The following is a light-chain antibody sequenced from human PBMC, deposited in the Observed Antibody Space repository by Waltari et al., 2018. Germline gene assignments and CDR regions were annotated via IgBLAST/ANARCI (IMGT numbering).Light chain of an antibody. Sequence: QSALTQPRSVSGSPGQSVTISCTGTSSDVGGYNYVSWYQQHPGKAPKLMIYEVSKRPSGVPARFSGSKSGNTASLTISGLQADDEADYYCCSYAGSYTWVFGGGTKLTVL. CDR2: EVS. J-gene: IGLJ3*02. CDR3: CSYAGSYTWV. CDR1: SSDVGGYNY. V-gene: IGLV2-11*01.